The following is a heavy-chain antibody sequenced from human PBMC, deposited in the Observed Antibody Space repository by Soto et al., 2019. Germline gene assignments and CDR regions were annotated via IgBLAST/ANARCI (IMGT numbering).Heavy chain of an antibody. D-gene: IGHD3-10*01. J-gene: IGHJ6*01. CDR3: VRQGIGFLHGLVEV. Sequence: QVQVQQSGPGLVKPSETLSLTCTVSSGPSKSHNWGWIRQPPGRGLEWIGYVYDTWSTSYNPSLKSRATVSPDTSAHRISLTLRFVTAADTAVYYCVRQGIGFLHGLVEVWSQGTTVIVSS. V-gene: IGHV4-59*08. CDR2: VYDTWST. CDR1: SGPSKSHN.